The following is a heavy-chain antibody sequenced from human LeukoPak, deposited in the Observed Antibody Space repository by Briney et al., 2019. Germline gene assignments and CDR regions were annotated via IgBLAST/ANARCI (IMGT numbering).Heavy chain of an antibody. CDR2: INTDGSST. D-gene: IGHD3-10*01. CDR3: ARVAGGAFDS. Sequence: GGSLRLSCTASKFTFSSYWMHWVRHAPGKGLVWVSRINTDGSSTIYADSVKGRFTISRDNAKNTLYLQMNSLRAEDTAIYYCARVAGGAFDSWGHGTLVTVSS. J-gene: IGHJ4*01. CDR1: KFTFSSYW. V-gene: IGHV3-74*01.